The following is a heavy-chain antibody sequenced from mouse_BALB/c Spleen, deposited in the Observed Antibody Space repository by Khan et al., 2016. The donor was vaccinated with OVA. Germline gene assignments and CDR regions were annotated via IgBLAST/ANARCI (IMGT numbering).Heavy chain of an antibody. CDR2: INPSTGYT. V-gene: IGHV1-7*01. D-gene: IGHD1-1*01. CDR1: GYTFINYW. J-gene: IGHJ2*01. CDR3: ARRGLRWDFDY. Sequence: QVQLQQSGAELAKPGASVKMSCKASGYTFINYWILWIKQRPGQGLEWIGYINPSTGYTEYNQNFKDKATLTADISSSTAHMQLSSLTSEDSAVYYCARRGLRWDFDYWGQGTTLTVSS.